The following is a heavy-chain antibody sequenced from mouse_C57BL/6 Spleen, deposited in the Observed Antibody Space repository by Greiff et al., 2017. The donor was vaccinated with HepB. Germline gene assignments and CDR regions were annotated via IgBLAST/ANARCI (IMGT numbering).Heavy chain of an antibody. J-gene: IGHJ4*01. CDR3: ARAGRLGHAMDY. CDR1: GFTFSDYY. CDR2: INYDGSST. Sequence: EVQLVESEGGLVQPGSSMKLSCTASGFTFSDYYMAWVRQVPEKGLEWVANINYDGSSTYYLDSLKSRFIISRDNAKNILYLQMSSLKSEDTATYYCARAGRLGHAMDYWGQGTSVTVSS. D-gene: IGHD4-1*01. V-gene: IGHV5-16*01.